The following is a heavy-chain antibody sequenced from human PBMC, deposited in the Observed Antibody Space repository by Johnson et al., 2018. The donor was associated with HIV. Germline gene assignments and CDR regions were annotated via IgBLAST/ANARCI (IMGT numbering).Heavy chain of an antibody. Sequence: VQLVESGGGLVQPGGSLRLSCAGSGFTVSSNYMSWVRQAPGKGLEWVSVIYSGGSTYYADSVTGRFTISRDNSKNTVYLQMNSLRAEDTAVYYCARGEMATTYHDAFDIWGQGTMVTVSS. J-gene: IGHJ3*02. CDR1: GFTVSSNY. CDR2: IYSGGST. V-gene: IGHV3-66*01. CDR3: ARGEMATTYHDAFDI. D-gene: IGHD5-24*01.